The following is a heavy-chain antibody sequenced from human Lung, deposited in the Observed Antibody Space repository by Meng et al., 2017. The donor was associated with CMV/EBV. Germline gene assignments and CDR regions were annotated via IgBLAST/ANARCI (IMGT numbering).Heavy chain of an antibody. CDR3: ARLVYCGGACYSALDY. CDR1: GYTFTTYG. Sequence: QFQLVQSGADAKKPVATVEFSCKASGYTFTTYGITWVRQAPGQGLEWMGWISTYNGKTDYAQKLQGRVTMTTDTSTSTAYMELRSLKSDDTAVYYCARLVYCGGACYSALDYWGQGTLVTVSS. J-gene: IGHJ4*02. V-gene: IGHV1-18*01. CDR2: ISTYNGKT. D-gene: IGHD2-21*02.